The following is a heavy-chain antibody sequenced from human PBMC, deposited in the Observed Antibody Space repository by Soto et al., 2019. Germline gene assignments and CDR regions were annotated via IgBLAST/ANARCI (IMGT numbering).Heavy chain of an antibody. CDR3: ARDLERGSSWYRYYYGMDV. D-gene: IGHD6-13*01. CDR2: TYYRSKWYN. V-gene: IGHV6-1*01. Sequence: KQSQTLSLTCAISGDSVSSNSAAWNWIRQSPSRGLEWLGRTYYRSKWYNDYAVSVKSRITINPDTSKNQFSLQLNSVTPEDTAVYYCARDLERGSSWYRYYYGMDVWGQGTTVTVSS. CDR1: GDSVSSNSAA. J-gene: IGHJ6*02.